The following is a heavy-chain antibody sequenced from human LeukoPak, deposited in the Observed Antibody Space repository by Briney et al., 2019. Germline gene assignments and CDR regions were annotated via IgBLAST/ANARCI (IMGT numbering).Heavy chain of an antibody. Sequence: PGGSLRLSCAASGFTFSSYAMHWVRQAPGKGLGYVSAISSNGGSTYYANSVKGRFTNSRDNSKNTLYLQMGSLRAEDMAVYYCARGEYSYGYVSYYYGMDVWGQGTTVTVSS. CDR3: ARGEYSYGYVSYYYGMDV. CDR2: ISSNGGST. CDR1: GFTFSSYA. J-gene: IGHJ6*02. D-gene: IGHD5-18*01. V-gene: IGHV3-64*01.